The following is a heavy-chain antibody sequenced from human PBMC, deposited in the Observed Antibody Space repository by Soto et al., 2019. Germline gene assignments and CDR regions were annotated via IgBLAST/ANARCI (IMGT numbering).Heavy chain of an antibody. CDR3: AKRGLGYCSTTSCRGRWFDP. V-gene: IGHV3-23*01. Sequence: EVQLLESGGGLVQPGGSLRLSCAASGFTFSNYAMSWVRQAPRKGLEWVSAISGSGDSTYYADSVKGRFTISRDNSKNTLYLQMNSLRAEDTAVYYCAKRGLGYCSTTSCRGRWFDPWGQGTLVTVSS. CDR1: GFTFSNYA. CDR2: ISGSGDST. D-gene: IGHD2-2*01. J-gene: IGHJ5*02.